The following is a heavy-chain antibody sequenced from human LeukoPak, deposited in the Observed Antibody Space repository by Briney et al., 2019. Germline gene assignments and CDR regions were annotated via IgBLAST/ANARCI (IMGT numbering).Heavy chain of an antibody. D-gene: IGHD1-26*01. CDR1: GGSISSSSYY. J-gene: IGHJ4*02. CDR3: AREGIVGATPHFDY. V-gene: IGHV4-39*07. CDR2: IYYSGST. Sequence: SETLSLTCTVSGGSISSSSYYWGWIRQPPGKGLEWIGSIYYSGSTYYNPSLKSRVTISVDTSKNQFSLKLSSVTAADTAVYYCAREGIVGATPHFDYWGQGTLVTVSS.